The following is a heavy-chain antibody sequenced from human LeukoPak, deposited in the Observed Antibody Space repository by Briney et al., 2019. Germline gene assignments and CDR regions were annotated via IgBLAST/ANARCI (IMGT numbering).Heavy chain of an antibody. CDR3: ARDLNWNDVVDY. CDR2: INSDGSST. D-gene: IGHD1-20*01. CDR1: GFSVSVNY. J-gene: IGHJ4*02. Sequence: GGSLRLSCAASGFSVSVNYMSWVRQAPGKGLVWVSRINSDGSSTSYADSVKGRFTISRDNAKNTLYLQMNSLRAEDTAVYYCARDLNWNDVVDYWGQGTLVTVSS. V-gene: IGHV3-74*01.